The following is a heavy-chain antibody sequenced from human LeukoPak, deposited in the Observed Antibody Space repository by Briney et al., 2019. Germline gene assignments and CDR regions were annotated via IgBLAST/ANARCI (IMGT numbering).Heavy chain of an antibody. CDR3: AGYDSDSYYYMDV. D-gene: IGHD5-12*01. J-gene: IGHJ6*03. V-gene: IGHV3-30*02. CDR1: GFTFSSYG. CDR2: IRFDGSNK. Sequence: GGSLRLSCAASGFTFSSYGMHWVRQAPGKGLEWVAFIRFDGSNKYYADSVKGRFTISRDNSKNTLYLQMNSLRAEDTAVYYCAGYDSDSYYYMDVWGKGTTVTISS.